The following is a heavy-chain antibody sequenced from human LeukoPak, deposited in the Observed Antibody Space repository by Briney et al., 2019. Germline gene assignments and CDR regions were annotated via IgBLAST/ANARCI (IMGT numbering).Heavy chain of an antibody. CDR1: GGTFSSYA. Sequence: ASVKVSCKASGGTFSSYAISWVRQALGQGLEWMGGIIPIFGTANYAQKFQGRVTITADESTSTAYMELSSLRSEDTAVYYCAREVVDYYDSSGPHYYMDVWGKRTTVTISS. V-gene: IGHV1-69*13. D-gene: IGHD3-22*01. CDR3: AREVVDYYDSSGPHYYMDV. CDR2: IIPIFGTA. J-gene: IGHJ6*03.